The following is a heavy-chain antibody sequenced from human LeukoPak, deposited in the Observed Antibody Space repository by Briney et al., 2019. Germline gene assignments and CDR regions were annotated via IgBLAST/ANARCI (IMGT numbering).Heavy chain of an antibody. CDR3: ASFDYSSGLPTN. V-gene: IGHV3-74*01. J-gene: IGHJ4*02. CDR2: INTDGSST. D-gene: IGHD6-19*01. Sequence: GSLRLSCAASGFTFSSYWMHWVRQAPGKGLVWVSRINTDGSSTSYADSVKGRITISRDNAKNTLYLQMNSLRAEDTAVYYCASFDYSSGLPTNWGQGTLVTVSS. CDR1: GFTFSSYW.